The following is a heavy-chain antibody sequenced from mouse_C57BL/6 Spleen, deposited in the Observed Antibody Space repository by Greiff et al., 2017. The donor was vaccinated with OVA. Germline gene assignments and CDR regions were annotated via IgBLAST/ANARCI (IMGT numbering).Heavy chain of an antibody. J-gene: IGHJ4*01. D-gene: IGHD1-1*01. CDR1: GYTFTSYW. CDR3: ARGAYGAMDY. Sequence: QVQLQQPGAELVKPGASVTLSCKASGYTFTSYWMHWVKQRPGQGLEWIGMINPNSGSTNYNEKFKSKATLTEDKSSSTAYMQLSSLTSEDSAVYYCARGAYGAMDYWGQGTSVTVSS. CDR2: INPNSGST. V-gene: IGHV1-64*01.